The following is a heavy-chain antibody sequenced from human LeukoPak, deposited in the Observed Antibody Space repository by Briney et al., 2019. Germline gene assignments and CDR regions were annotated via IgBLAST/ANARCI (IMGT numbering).Heavy chain of an antibody. CDR2: IYSGGST. Sequence: PGGSLRLSCAASGFTVSSNYMSWVRQAPGKGLEWVSVIYSGGSTYYADSVKGRFIISRDNSKNTLYLQMNSLRAEDTAVYYCARENSGSYYGYFDYWGQGTLVTVSS. D-gene: IGHD1-26*01. CDR1: GFTVSSNY. J-gene: IGHJ4*02. CDR3: ARENSGSYYGYFDY. V-gene: IGHV3-66*01.